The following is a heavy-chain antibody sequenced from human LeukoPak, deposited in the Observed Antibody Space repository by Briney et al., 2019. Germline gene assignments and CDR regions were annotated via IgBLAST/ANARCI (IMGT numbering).Heavy chain of an antibody. CDR3: AKERYNSGWYYFDF. D-gene: IGHD6-19*01. V-gene: IGHV4-59*01. Sequence: PSETLSLTCTVSGGSNSRYYWSWIRQPPGKGLEWIGYIYYSGSAMYYSGSTNYNPSLKSRVTISVDTSNNQFSLNVSSVTAADTAVYYCAKERYNSGWYYFDFWGQGTLVTVSS. J-gene: IGHJ4*02. CDR1: GGSNSRYY. CDR2: IYYSGSAMYYSGST.